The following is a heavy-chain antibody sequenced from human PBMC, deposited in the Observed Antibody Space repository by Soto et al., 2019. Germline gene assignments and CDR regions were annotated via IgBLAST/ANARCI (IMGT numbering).Heavy chain of an antibody. CDR1: GFTSDDYA. D-gene: IGHD5-12*01. V-gene: IGHV3-9*02. CDR2: ISWNSGSI. J-gene: IGHJ4*02. CDR3: AKDTSLSGYGARQDY. Sequence: EVQLVESGGGLVQPGRSLRLSCAASGFTSDDYAMHWVRQAPGKGLEWVSGISWNSGSIGYADSVKGRFTISRDNAKNSLYLQMNSLRAEDTALYYCAKDTSLSGYGARQDYWGQGTLVTVSS.